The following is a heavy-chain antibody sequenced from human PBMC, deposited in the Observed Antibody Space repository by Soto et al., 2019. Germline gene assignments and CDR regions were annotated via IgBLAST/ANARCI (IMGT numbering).Heavy chain of an antibody. D-gene: IGHD6-13*01. CDR2: ISGSGSSI. CDR3: AKGGDSSSWKNWFDP. J-gene: IGHJ5*02. CDR1: GFTFSNYA. V-gene: IGHV3-23*01. Sequence: EVQLLESGGGLVQPGGSLRLSCAASGFTFSNYAMTWVRQAPGKGLEWVSGISGSGSSIYYADSVKGRFTISRDNSKNTLNRQMNSLRAEDTDVYYCAKGGDSSSWKNWFDPWGQGTLVTVSS.